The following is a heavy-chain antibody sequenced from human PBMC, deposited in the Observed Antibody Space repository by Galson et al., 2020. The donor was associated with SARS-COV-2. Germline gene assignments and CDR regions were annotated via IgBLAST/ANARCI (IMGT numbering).Heavy chain of an antibody. CDR1: GGPFSDYY. D-gene: IGHD5-12*01. CDR2: INHSGGN. J-gene: IGHJ6*03. CDR3: VRGRQPWTFHYYMDV. V-gene: IGHV4-34*01. Sequence: SETLSITCAVYGGPFSDYYWTWIRQPPGQRLDWIGAINHSGGNNYRPPHQSRVTISIDTSKKQFSLKMTSVTAADTAMYYCVRGRQPWTFHYYMDVWSKGTTVTVSS.